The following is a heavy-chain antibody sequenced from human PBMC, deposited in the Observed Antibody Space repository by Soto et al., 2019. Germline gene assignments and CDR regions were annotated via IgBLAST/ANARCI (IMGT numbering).Heavy chain of an antibody. Sequence: GGSLRLSCAASGFTFSSYAMSWVRQAPGKGLEWVSSISAGGDSTYSADSVKGRFTISRDNSKNTLYLKLNSLTADDTAVFYCAKGGLYTSSWYEGYWGQGTLVTVYS. J-gene: IGHJ4*02. CDR3: AKGGLYTSSWYEGY. V-gene: IGHV3-23*01. D-gene: IGHD6-13*01. CDR1: GFTFSSYA. CDR2: ISAGGDST.